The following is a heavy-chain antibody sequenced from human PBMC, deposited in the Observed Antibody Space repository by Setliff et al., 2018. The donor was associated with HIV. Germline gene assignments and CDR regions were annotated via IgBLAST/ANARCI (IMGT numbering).Heavy chain of an antibody. Sequence: PSETLSLTCTVSGYSISGGYYWGWIRQPPGKGLEWIGTIYHSGSTYYNPSLKSRVTISVDTSKNQFSLKLTSVTASDTAVYYCARAAAGNTGPFDLWGQGSPVTVSS. CDR1: GYSISGGYY. CDR2: IYHSGST. CDR3: ARAAAGNTGPFDL. V-gene: IGHV4-38-2*02. D-gene: IGHD4-17*01. J-gene: IGHJ4*02.